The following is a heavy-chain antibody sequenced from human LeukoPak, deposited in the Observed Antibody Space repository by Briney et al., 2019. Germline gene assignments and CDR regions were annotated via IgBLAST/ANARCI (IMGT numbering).Heavy chain of an antibody. CDR3: ARGDAFSGDH. CDR1: GLSFTNFW. V-gene: IGHV3-7*04. Sequence: PGGSLRLSCAVSGLSFTNFWMSWVRQAPGRGLEWVANIHPEGNEKYHVESVKGRFTISRDNTKNLLFLQMNGLRVEDTAVYYCARGDAFSGDHWGQGTLVTVS. J-gene: IGHJ4*02. CDR2: IHPEGNEK.